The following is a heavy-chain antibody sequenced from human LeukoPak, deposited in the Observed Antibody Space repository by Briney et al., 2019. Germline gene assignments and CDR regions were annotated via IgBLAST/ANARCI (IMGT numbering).Heavy chain of an antibody. J-gene: IGHJ3*02. Sequence: PGGSLRLSCAASGFTFSSYAMHWVRQAPGKGLEWVAVISYDGSNKYYADSVKGRFTISRDNAKNSLYLQMNSLRAEDTAVYYCARVSARDSSSWPDAFDIWGQGTMVTVSS. D-gene: IGHD6-13*01. V-gene: IGHV3-30-3*01. CDR1: GFTFSSYA. CDR3: ARVSARDSSSWPDAFDI. CDR2: ISYDGSNK.